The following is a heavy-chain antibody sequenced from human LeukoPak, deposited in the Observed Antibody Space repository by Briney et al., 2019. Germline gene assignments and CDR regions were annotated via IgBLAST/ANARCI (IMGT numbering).Heavy chain of an antibody. CDR2: IDPSDSYT. V-gene: IGHV5-10-1*01. Sequence: GASLQISCKGSGSSFTSYWISWVRQLPGKGREWMGRIDPSDSYTNYSPSFQGHVTISADKSISTAYLQWSSLKASDTAMYYCARQSVGATPFDYWGQGTLVTVSS. CDR3: ARQSVGATPFDY. CDR1: GSSFTSYW. D-gene: IGHD1-26*01. J-gene: IGHJ4*02.